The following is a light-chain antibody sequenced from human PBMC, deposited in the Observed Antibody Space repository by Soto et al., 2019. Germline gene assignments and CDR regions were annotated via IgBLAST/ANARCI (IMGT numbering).Light chain of an antibody. J-gene: IGKJ2*01. V-gene: IGKV1-27*01. CDR2: AAS. Sequence: DIQMTQSPSSLSASVGDRVTITCRASQGISNYLAWYQQKPGKVPKLLIYAASTLKSGVPSRFSGSGSGTDFTLTISSLQPEDVAAYYCHKYNSAPQTFGQGPKLEIK. CDR3: HKYNSAPQT. CDR1: QGISNY.